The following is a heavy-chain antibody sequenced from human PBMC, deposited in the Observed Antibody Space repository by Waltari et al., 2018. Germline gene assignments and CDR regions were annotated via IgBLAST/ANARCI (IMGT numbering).Heavy chain of an antibody. J-gene: IGHJ6*02. V-gene: IGHV5-51*01. D-gene: IGHD5-18*01. CDR1: GYSFASYW. CDR2: IHQGNPDT. Sequence: EVRLVQSGAEVKKPGESLKISCEGSGYSFASYWIGWVRQVPGKGLEGMGIIHQGNPDTRYRPSFEGKVTFSSDKSISTAYLQGSSLKASDTAVYYCATLLRGYGHYYYYGMDVWGQGTTVTVSS. CDR3: ATLLRGYGHYYYYGMDV.